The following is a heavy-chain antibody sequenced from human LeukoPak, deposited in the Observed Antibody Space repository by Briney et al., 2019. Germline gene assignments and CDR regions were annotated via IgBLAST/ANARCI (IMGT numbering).Heavy chain of an antibody. CDR3: ARHSIQLWEKYYFDY. CDR1: GFTFSSYA. Sequence: GGSLRLSCAASGFTFSSYAMSWVRQAPGKGLEWVSYISSSSSTIYYADSVKGRFTISRDNAKNSLYLQMNSLRDEDTAVYYCARHSIQLWEKYYFDYWGQGTLVTVSS. D-gene: IGHD5-18*01. J-gene: IGHJ4*02. CDR2: ISSSSSTI. V-gene: IGHV3-48*02.